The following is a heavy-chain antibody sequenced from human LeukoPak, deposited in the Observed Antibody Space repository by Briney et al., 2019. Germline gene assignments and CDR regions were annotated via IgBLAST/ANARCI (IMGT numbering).Heavy chain of an antibody. V-gene: IGHV1-46*01. Sequence: ASVKVSCKASGYTFTSYYMHWVRQAPGQGPEWMGMIYPRDGSTSYPQKFQGRVTVTRDTSTSTVHMELSGLRSEDTAVYYCARDQEGFDYWGQGTLVTVSS. CDR2: IYPRDGST. CDR3: ARDQEGFDY. J-gene: IGHJ4*02. CDR1: GYTFTSYY.